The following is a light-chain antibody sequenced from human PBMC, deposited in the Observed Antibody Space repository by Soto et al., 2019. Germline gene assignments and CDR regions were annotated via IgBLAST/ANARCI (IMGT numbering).Light chain of an antibody. CDR1: TANIGKNY. CDR3: AAWDDRMSGRV. J-gene: IGLJ3*02. V-gene: IGLV1-47*02. CDR2: SDN. Sequence: QSVLTQSPSTSGTPGXXXXXXXSGNTANIGKNYVYWYQQFPGTAPKLLIYSDNQRPSWVPDRFSVSKSDTSASLAISGLRSEDEAVYYCAAWDDRMSGRVFGGGTKLTVL.